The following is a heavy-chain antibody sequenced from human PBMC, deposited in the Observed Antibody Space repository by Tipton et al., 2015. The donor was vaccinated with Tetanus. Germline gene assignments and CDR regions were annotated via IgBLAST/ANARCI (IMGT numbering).Heavy chain of an antibody. Sequence: LRLSCTVSGASISNYYWSWIRQPPGKGLEWIGYIYYTGNTNYNPSLKSRVTISVDTSKSQFSLKLTSVTAADTAVYYCARGDMVRGVIWFDPWGQGTLVTVSS. V-gene: IGHV4-59*01. J-gene: IGHJ5*02. CDR1: GASISNYY. CDR2: IYYTGNT. CDR3: ARGDMVRGVIWFDP. D-gene: IGHD3-10*01.